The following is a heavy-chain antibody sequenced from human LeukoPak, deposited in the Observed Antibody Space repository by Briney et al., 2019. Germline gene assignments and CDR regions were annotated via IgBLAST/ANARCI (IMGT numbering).Heavy chain of an antibody. D-gene: IGHD3-22*01. CDR1: GASFSADY. CDR2: INHSGRI. J-gene: IGHJ4*02. CDR3: ARSGGLWLLTYYFDY. Sequence: SETLSLTCGVEGASFSADYWSWVRQSPEKGLEWIGEINHSGRINYNPSLQSRVTISVDTSKNQLSLKLSSVTAADTAVYFCARSGGLWLLTYYFDYWGQGTLVTVSS. V-gene: IGHV4-34*01.